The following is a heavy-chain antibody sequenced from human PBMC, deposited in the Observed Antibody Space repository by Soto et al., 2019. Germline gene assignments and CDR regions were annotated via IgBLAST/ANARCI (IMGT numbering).Heavy chain of an antibody. J-gene: IGHJ6*02. CDR3: ARILRQWLVRSDYFYGMDL. Sequence: ESGSYAGEPKETLTLTCAVSGFSLNNARMGVKWIRQRPGKSLEWLGQVFSNDLKSYNPSLKDRLTISKDTSRNQVVLSLTNMGPLDTGTYYCARILRQWLVRSDYFYGMDLWGQGTTVTVS. D-gene: IGHD6-19*01. V-gene: IGHV2-26*01. CDR2: VFSNDLK. CDR1: GFSLNNARMG.